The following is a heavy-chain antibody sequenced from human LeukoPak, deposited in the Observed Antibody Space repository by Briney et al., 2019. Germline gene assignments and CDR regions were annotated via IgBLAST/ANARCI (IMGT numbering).Heavy chain of an antibody. CDR3: ARGGTDSSGYYYGGYFDY. V-gene: IGHV4-39*07. CDR1: GGSIRSSSNY. Sequence: SETLSLTCTVSGGSIRSSSNYWGWIRQPPGKGLEWIGSLFYSGSTYYSPSLKSRVTISVDTSKNQFSLKLSSVTAADTAVYYCARGGTDSSGYYYGGYFDYWGQGTLVTVSS. J-gene: IGHJ4*02. CDR2: LFYSGST. D-gene: IGHD3-22*01.